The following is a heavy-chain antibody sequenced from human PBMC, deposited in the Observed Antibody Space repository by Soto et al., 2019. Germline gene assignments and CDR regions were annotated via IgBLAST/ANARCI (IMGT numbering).Heavy chain of an antibody. V-gene: IGHV4-34*01. D-gene: IGHD3-22*01. J-gene: IGHJ4*01. CDR3: ARGRVDTVDIIGFYEY. CDR1: GGSFSAYY. Sequence: SETLSLTCAVYGGSFSAYYWSWIRQPPGKGLEWIGEINHSGGTSYNPSLKSRVTISVDTSKSQFSLKLTSVTAADRAVYYCARGRVDTVDIIGFYEYWGHGTQVTVYS. CDR2: INHSGGT.